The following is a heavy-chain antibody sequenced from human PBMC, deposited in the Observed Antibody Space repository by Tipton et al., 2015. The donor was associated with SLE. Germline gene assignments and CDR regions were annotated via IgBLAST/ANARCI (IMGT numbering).Heavy chain of an antibody. J-gene: IGHJ4*02. CDR3: ATLKTGDH. V-gene: IGHV1-24*01. Sequence: QVQLVQSGAEVKKPGASVKVSCKASGYSFTGFYMHWVRQAPGQGLEWMGGLDPEDGEIFYAQKFLGRVTMTEDTSTDTAYMELSSLRSEDTAMYYCATLKTGDHWGQGTLVTVS. CDR2: LDPEDGEI. D-gene: IGHD7-27*01. CDR1: GYSFTGFY.